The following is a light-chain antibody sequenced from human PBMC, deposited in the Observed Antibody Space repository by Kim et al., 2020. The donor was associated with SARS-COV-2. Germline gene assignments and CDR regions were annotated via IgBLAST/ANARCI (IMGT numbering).Light chain of an antibody. CDR1: NIGSKS. V-gene: IGLV3-21*04. CDR3: QVWDSSSDHVL. J-gene: IGLJ2*01. CDR2: YDR. Sequence: SYELTQPPSVSVAPGKTARLTCGGNNIGSKSVHWYQQTPGQAPVLVIYYDRDRPSGIPERFSGSNSGNTATLTISRVDAGDEADYYCQVWDSSSDHVLFAGGPQRTV.